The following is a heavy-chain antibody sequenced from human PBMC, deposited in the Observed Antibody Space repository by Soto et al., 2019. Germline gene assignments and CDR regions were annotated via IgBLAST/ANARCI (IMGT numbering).Heavy chain of an antibody. Sequence: QVQLVESGGGVVQPGRSLRLSCAASGFTFSSYGMHWVRQAPGKGLEWVAVISYDGSNKYYADSVKGRFTISRDNSKNTLYLQMNSLRAEDTAVYYCAKDRMRYYYGMDVWGQGTTVTVSS. CDR1: GFTFSSYG. CDR3: AKDRMRYYYGMDV. CDR2: ISYDGSNK. V-gene: IGHV3-30*18. J-gene: IGHJ6*02.